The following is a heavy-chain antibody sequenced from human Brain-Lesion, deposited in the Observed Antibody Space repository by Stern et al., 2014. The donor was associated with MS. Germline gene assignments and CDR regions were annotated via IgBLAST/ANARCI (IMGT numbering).Heavy chain of an antibody. D-gene: IGHD1-14*01. CDR2: ISWNSGTI. V-gene: IGHV3-9*01. Sequence: QLVESGGDLVQPGGSLRLSCAAFGFTFADYAMHWVRQAPGQGLEWVAGISWNSGTIGYADSVKGRFTTSRDNAYSSLYLQMNSLRPEDTALYYCARDITGSSAYFAYWGQGTLVTVSS. CDR3: ARDITGSSAYFAY. J-gene: IGHJ4*02. CDR1: GFTFADYA.